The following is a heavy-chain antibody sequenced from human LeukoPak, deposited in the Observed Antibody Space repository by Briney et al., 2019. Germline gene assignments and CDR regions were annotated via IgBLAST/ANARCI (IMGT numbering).Heavy chain of an antibody. CDR1: GFTFSSDA. J-gene: IGHJ4*02. CDR2: ISASGVST. V-gene: IGHV3-23*01. Sequence: GGSLRLSCAASGFTFSSDAMTWVRQAPGKGLEWVSGISASGVSTNYADSVKGRFTISRDNSKNTLYLQMNSPRAEDTAVYYCARVEGITMVRGVILGSYFDYWGQGTLVTVSS. CDR3: ARVEGITMVRGVILGSYFDY. D-gene: IGHD3-10*01.